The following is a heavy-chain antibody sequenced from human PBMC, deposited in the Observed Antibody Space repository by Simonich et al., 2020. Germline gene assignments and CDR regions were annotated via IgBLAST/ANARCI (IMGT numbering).Heavy chain of an antibody. J-gene: IGHJ3*02. CDR3: ARSTTGTTAFDI. Sequence: QVQLVQSGAEVKKPGASVKVSCTASGYTFTSYGISGVGQSPGQGLEWMGGISAYNGNTNYAQKRQGRVTMTTDPSTSTAYMELRSLRSDDTAVYYCARSTTGTTAFDIWGQGTMVTVSS. CDR2: ISAYNGNT. CDR1: GYTFTSYG. D-gene: IGHD1-1*01. V-gene: IGHV1-18*01.